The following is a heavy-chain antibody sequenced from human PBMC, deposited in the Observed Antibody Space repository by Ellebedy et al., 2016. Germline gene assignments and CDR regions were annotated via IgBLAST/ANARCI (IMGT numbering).Heavy chain of an antibody. CDR2: INHSGST. Sequence: SETLSLXXAVYGGSFSGYYWSWIRQPPGKGLEWIGEINHSGSTNYNPSLKSRVTISVDTSKNQFSLKLSSVTAADTAVYYCARGRGDYPFSFDYWGQGTLVTVSS. CDR3: ARGRGDYPFSFDY. D-gene: IGHD4-17*01. V-gene: IGHV4-34*01. J-gene: IGHJ4*02. CDR1: GGSFSGYY.